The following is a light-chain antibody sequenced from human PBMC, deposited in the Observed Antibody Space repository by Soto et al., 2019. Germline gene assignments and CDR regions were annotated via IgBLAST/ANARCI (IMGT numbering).Light chain of an antibody. CDR1: QTISSW. J-gene: IGKJ1*01. Sequence: DIQMTLSPATLSGSVGDRVTITGRASQTISSWLAWYQQKPGKAPKLLIYKASTLKSGVPSRFSGSGSGTEFTLTISSLQPDDFATYYCQHYTSYSEAFGQGTNLDI. CDR2: KAS. CDR3: QHYTSYSEA. V-gene: IGKV1-5*03.